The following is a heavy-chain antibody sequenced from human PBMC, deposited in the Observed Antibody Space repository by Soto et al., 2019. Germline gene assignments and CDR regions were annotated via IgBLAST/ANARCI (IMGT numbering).Heavy chain of an antibody. CDR2: INPNSGGT. Sequence: ASVKVSCKASGYTFTGYYMHWVRQAPGQGLEWMGWINPNSGGTNYAQKFQGWVTMTRDTSISTAYMELSRLRSDDTAVYYCARDLMVFGVVTDAFDIWGQGTTVTVSS. D-gene: IGHD3-3*01. CDR1: GYTFTGYY. J-gene: IGHJ3*02. V-gene: IGHV1-2*04. CDR3: ARDLMVFGVVTDAFDI.